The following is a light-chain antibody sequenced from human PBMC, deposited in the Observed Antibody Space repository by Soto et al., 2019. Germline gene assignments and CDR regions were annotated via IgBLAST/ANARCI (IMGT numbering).Light chain of an antibody. CDR3: QQRSNWPRT. J-gene: IGKJ1*01. V-gene: IGKV3-11*01. CDR1: QSVSSH. Sequence: EIVLTQSPATLSLSPGERATLSCRAGQSVSSHLAWYQQKPGQAPRLLIYDASNRATGIPARFSGSGSGTDFTLTISSLEPEDFAVYYCQQRSNWPRTFGQGTKVEIK. CDR2: DAS.